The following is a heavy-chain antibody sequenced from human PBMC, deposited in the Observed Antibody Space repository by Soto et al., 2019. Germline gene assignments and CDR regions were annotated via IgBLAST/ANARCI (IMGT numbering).Heavy chain of an antibody. CDR1: GFTFSSYW. V-gene: IGHV3-74*01. Sequence: EVQLVESGGGLVQPGGSLRLSCAASGFTFSSYWMHWVRQAPGKGLEWVSRMNMDGNRISYVDSVKGGCTISRDNAKNTFYMEMNGARVEDSAVYYWVRGVGDGYDGNGYLGRHWGQGSLVTVPS. CDR2: MNMDGNRI. J-gene: IGHJ4*02. CDR3: VRGVGDGYDGNGYLGRH. D-gene: IGHD3-22*01.